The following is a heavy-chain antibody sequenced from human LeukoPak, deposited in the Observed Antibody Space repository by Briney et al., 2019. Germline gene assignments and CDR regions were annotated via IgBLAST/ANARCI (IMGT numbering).Heavy chain of an antibody. CDR2: IIPIFGTA. D-gene: IGHD5-18*01. J-gene: IGHJ6*02. Sequence: SVKVSCKASGGTFSSYAISWVRQAPGQGLEWMGGIIPIFGTANYAQKFQGRVTITADESTSTAYMELSSLRSEDTAVYYCASSIQLWSTYYYGMDVWGQGTTVTVSS. CDR1: GGTFSSYA. CDR3: ASSIQLWSTYYYGMDV. V-gene: IGHV1-69*13.